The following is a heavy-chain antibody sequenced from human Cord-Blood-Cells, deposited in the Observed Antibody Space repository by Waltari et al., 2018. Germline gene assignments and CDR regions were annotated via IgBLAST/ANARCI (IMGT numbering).Heavy chain of an antibody. J-gene: IGHJ4*02. Sequence: QVQLVESGGGVVQPGRSLRLSCAASGFTFRSYGMHWVRQAAGKGLEWVAVIWYDGSNKYYADSVKGRFTISRDNSKNTLYLQMNSLRAEDTAVYYCARDRNSGSGSYYYWGQGTLVTVSS. CDR3: ARDRNSGSGSYYY. CDR2: IWYDGSNK. D-gene: IGHD1-26*01. CDR1: GFTFRSYG. V-gene: IGHV3-33*01.